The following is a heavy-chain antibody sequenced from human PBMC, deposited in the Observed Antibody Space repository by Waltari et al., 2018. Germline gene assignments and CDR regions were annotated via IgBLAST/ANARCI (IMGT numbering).Heavy chain of an antibody. CDR3: AKDIRAVAGDDAFDI. CDR1: GFTFADYA. CDR2: VSWNSGSI. D-gene: IGHD6-19*01. V-gene: IGHV3-9*01. J-gene: IGHJ3*02. Sequence: EVQLVESGGGLVKPGRSLRLSCAASGFTFADYAMHWVRQAPGKGLEWVSGVSWNSGSIGYADSVKGRFTISRDNAKNSLYLQMNSLRAEDTALYYCAKDIRAVAGDDAFDIWGQGTMVTVSS.